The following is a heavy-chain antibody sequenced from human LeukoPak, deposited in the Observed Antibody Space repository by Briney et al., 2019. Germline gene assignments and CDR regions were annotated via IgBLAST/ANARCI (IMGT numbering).Heavy chain of an antibody. Sequence: ASVTVSFKASGYTFTDYYMHWVRQAPGQGLEWMGWINPNSGGTNYAQKFQGRVTMTRDTSISTAYMELSRLRSDDTAVYYCARDHEYSSSWFSDAFDIWGQGTMVTVSS. CDR1: GYTFTDYY. J-gene: IGHJ3*02. V-gene: IGHV1-2*02. CDR2: INPNSGGT. CDR3: ARDHEYSSSWFSDAFDI. D-gene: IGHD6-13*01.